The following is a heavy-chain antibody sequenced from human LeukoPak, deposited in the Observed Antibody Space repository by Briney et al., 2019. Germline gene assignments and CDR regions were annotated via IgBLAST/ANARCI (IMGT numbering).Heavy chain of an antibody. V-gene: IGHV3-66*01. CDR3: ARRPDYGGTPTFDH. Sequence: SGGSLRLSCAASGFTVSSNYMSWVRQAPGKGLEWVSVIYSGGSTYYADSVKGRFTISRDNSKNTLYLQMNSLRAEDTAVYFCARRPDYGGTPTFDHWGQGTLVTVSS. CDR1: GFTVSSNY. D-gene: IGHD4-23*01. J-gene: IGHJ4*02. CDR2: IYSGGST.